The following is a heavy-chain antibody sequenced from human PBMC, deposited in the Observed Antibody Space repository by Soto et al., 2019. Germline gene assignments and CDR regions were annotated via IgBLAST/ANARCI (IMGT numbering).Heavy chain of an antibody. V-gene: IGHV4-4*02. Sequence: QEQLQESGPGLAKPSGTLSLTCAVSSGSISSSNWWTWVRQPPGKGLEWIGEIYHSGSTNYNPSLKRRVTISVDKSKNQFSLQLRSVTAADTAVYYCARGVGGYCSSTSCSTEYFQHWGQGTLVTVSS. J-gene: IGHJ1*01. CDR3: ARGVGGYCSSTSCSTEYFQH. CDR2: IYHSGST. CDR1: SGSISSSNW. D-gene: IGHD2-2*01.